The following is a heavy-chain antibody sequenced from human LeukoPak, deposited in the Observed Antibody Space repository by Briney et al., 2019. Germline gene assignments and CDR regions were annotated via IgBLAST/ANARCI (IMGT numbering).Heavy chain of an antibody. CDR3: ARVESPHYYYMDV. CDR2: IYHSGST. D-gene: IGHD2/OR15-2a*01. CDR1: GGSISSNSYY. J-gene: IGHJ6*03. Sequence: PSETLSLTCAVSGGSISSNSYYWGWIRQPPGKGLEWIGEIYHSGSTNYNPSLKSRVTISVDKSKNQFSLKLSSVTAADTAVYYCARVESPHYYYMDVWGKGTTVTVSS. V-gene: IGHV4-39*07.